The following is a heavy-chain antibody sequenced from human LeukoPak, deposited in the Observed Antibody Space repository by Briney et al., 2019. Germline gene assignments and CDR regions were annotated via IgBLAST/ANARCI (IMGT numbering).Heavy chain of an antibody. V-gene: IGHV3-23*01. J-gene: IGHJ6*02. Sequence: GGSLRLSCAASGFTFSSYAMSWVRQAPGKGLEWVSAISGSGGSTYYADSVKGRFTISRDNSKNTLYLQMNSLRAEDTAVYYCAKVPAAGNYYYYGMDVWGQGTTVTVSS. CDR2: ISGSGGST. CDR1: GFTFSSYA. CDR3: AKVPAAGNYYYYGMDV. D-gene: IGHD6-13*01.